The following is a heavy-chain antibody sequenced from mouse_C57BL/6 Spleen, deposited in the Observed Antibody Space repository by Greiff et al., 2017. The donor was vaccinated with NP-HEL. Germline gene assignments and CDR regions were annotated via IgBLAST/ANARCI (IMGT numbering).Heavy chain of an antibody. CDR2: IYPGSGST. CDR1: GYTFTSYW. Sequence: QVQLQQPGAELVKPGASVKMSCKASGYTFTSYWITWVKQRPGQGLEWIGDIYPGSGSTNYTEKFKSKATLTVDTSSSTADMQLSSLTSEDSAVYYWARSRDYDGHFDYWGQGTTLTVSS. CDR3: ARSRDYDGHFDY. V-gene: IGHV1-55*01. J-gene: IGHJ2*01. D-gene: IGHD2-4*01.